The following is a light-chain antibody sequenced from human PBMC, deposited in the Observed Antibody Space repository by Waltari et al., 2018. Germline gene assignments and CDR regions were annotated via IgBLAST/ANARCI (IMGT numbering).Light chain of an antibody. CDR3: CSYAGSLYV. V-gene: IGLV2-11*01. CDR1: TRVVGGFNQ. CDR2: DVT. J-gene: IGLJ1*01. Sequence: QSALPHPRPVSGPPGRPSPFPGTETTRVVGGFNQFSWYQQPPAKVPELMLYDVTKRPSGVPDRFSASKSGNTASLTISGLQAEDDADYYCCSYAGSLYVFGTGTKVTVL.